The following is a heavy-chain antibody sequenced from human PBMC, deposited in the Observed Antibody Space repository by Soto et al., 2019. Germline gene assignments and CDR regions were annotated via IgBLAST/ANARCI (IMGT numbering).Heavy chain of an antibody. CDR3: AKAWGIDY. CDR1: GGSVSGGSYY. V-gene: IGHV4-61*01. J-gene: IGHJ4*02. Sequence: SETLSLTCTVSGGSVSGGSYYWSWIRQPPGKGLEWIGYIYYSGSTNYNPSLKSRVTISVDTSKNQFSLKLSSVTAADTAIYYCAKAWGIDYWGQGTLVTVSS. D-gene: IGHD7-27*01. CDR2: IYYSGST.